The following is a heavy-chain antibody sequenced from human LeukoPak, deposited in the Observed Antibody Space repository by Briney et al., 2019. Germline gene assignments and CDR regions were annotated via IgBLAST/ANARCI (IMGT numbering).Heavy chain of an antibody. CDR2: IYSGGST. CDR1: GFTVSSNY. Sequence: GGSLRLSCAASGFTVSSNYMSWVRQAPGKGLEWVSFIYSGGSTYYADSVKGRFTISRDNSKNTLYLQMNSLRAEDTAVYYCARGSLDYGDYFAFDIWGQGTMVTVSS. D-gene: IGHD4-17*01. V-gene: IGHV3-53*01. CDR3: ARGSLDYGDYFAFDI. J-gene: IGHJ3*02.